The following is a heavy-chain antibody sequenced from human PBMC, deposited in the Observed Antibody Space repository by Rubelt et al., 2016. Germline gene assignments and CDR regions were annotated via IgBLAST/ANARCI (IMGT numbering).Heavy chain of an antibody. D-gene: IGHD2-2*01. CDR1: GYSISSGYY. V-gene: IGHV4-38-2*02. CDR2: IYQSGST. J-gene: IGHJ4*02. CDR3: ARSRIVLVPGFDY. Sequence: QVQLQESGPGLVKPSETLSLTCTVSGYSISSGYYWGWIRQPPGKGLEWIGSIYQSGSTYYNPSLKSRVTISVDTSKNQFSLKLSSVTAADTAGYYCARSRIVLVPGFDYWGQGTLVTVSS.